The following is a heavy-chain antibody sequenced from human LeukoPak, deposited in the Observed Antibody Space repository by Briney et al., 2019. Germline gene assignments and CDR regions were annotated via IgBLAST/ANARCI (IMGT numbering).Heavy chain of an antibody. CDR3: ARVARSWTPDY. J-gene: IGHJ4*02. D-gene: IGHD6-13*01. CDR2: INHSGST. Sequence: SETLSLTCAVYGGSFSGYYWSWIRQPPGKGLEWIGEINHSGSTNYTPSLKSRVTISVDTSKNQFSLKLSSVTAADTAVYYCARVARSWTPDYWGQGTLVTVSS. CDR1: GGSFSGYY. V-gene: IGHV4-34*01.